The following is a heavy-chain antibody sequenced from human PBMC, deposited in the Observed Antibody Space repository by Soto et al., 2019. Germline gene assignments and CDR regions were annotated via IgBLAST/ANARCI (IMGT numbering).Heavy chain of an antibody. J-gene: IGHJ5*02. CDR3: GAGSIGYSGYVFDP. Sequence: GASVTVSCKASGGTFSSYAISWVRQAPGQGLEWMGGIIPIFGTANYAQKFQGRVTITADESTSTAYMELSSLRSEDTAVYYCGAGSIGYSGYVFDPWGQGTLVTVSS. D-gene: IGHD5-12*01. CDR1: GGTFSSYA. CDR2: IIPIFGTA. V-gene: IGHV1-69*13.